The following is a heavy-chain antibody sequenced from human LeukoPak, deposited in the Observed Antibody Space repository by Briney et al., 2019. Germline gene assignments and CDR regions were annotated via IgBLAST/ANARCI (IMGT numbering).Heavy chain of an antibody. CDR2: IYYSGST. Sequence: PSETLSLTCTVSGGSISSSSYYWGWIRQPPGKGLEWIGSIYYSGSTYYNPSLKSRVTISVDTSKNQFSLKLSSVTAADTAVYYCARGVYYGSGSSLGGWWFDPWGQGTLVTVSS. CDR3: ARGVYYGSGSSLGGWWFDP. D-gene: IGHD3-10*01. J-gene: IGHJ5*02. CDR1: GGSISSSSYY. V-gene: IGHV4-39*07.